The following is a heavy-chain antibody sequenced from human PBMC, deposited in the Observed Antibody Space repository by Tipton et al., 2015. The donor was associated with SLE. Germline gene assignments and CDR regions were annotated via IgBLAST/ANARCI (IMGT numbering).Heavy chain of an antibody. J-gene: IGHJ6*03. Sequence: TLSLTCTVSGYSISSGYYWGWIRQPPGKGLEWIGSISHTGTTYDNPSLKSRVIISLDMSKNQFSLNLSFVTAADTAVYYCARMGWNDLIYYYYYMDVWGKGTTVTVSS. V-gene: IGHV4-38-2*02. CDR1: GYSISSGYY. D-gene: IGHD1-1*01. CDR2: ISHTGTT. CDR3: ARMGWNDLIYYYYYMDV.